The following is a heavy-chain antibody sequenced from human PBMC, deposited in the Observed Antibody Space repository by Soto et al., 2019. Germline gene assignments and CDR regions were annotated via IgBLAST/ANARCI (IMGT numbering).Heavy chain of an antibody. CDR1: GGSISSSSYY. CDR2: IYYSGST. V-gene: IGHV4-39*01. Sequence: PSETLSLTCTVSGGSISSSSYYWGWIRQPPGKGLEWIGSIYYSGSTYYNPSLKSRVTISVDTSKNQFSLKLSSVTAADTAVYYCARQMARVPRPNWCDPWCPGTLVTVSS. J-gene: IGHJ5*02. CDR3: ARQMARVPRPNWCDP.